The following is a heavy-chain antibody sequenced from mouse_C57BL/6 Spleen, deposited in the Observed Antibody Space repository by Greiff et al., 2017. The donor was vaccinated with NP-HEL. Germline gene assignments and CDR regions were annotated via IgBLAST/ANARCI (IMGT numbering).Heavy chain of an antibody. V-gene: IGHV5-4*01. CDR3: ARDPSTMITPYAMDY. CDR2: ISDGGSYT. Sequence: EVKLVESGGGLVKPGGSLKLSCAASGFTFSSYAMSWVRQTPEKRLEWVATISDGGSYTYYPDNVKGRFTISRDNAKNNLYLQMSHLKSEDTAMYYCARDPSTMITPYAMDYWGQGTSVTVSS. J-gene: IGHJ4*01. CDR1: GFTFSSYA. D-gene: IGHD2-4*01.